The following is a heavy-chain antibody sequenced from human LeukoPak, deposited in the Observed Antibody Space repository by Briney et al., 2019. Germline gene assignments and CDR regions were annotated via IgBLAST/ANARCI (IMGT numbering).Heavy chain of an antibody. V-gene: IGHV3-48*04. Sequence: HPGGSLRLSCAAPGFTFSSYSMNWVRQAPGKGLEWVSYISSSGSTIYYADSVKGRFTISRDNAKNSLYLQMNSLRAEDTAIYYCARIMVATTREAFDYWGQGTRVTVSS. CDR3: ARIMVATTREAFDY. J-gene: IGHJ4*02. D-gene: IGHD5-12*01. CDR1: GFTFSSYS. CDR2: ISSSGSTI.